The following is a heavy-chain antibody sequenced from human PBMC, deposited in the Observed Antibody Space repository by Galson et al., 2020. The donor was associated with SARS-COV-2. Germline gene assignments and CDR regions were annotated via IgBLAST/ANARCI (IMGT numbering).Heavy chain of an antibody. V-gene: IGHV4-31*03. CDR2: MAQSRGNI. D-gene: IGHD3-10*01. CDR3: ARVPITMIRGINDWFDS. CDR1: GGSITSGNYY. Sequence: SETLSLTCTVSGGSITSGNYYWNWIRQHPGTGLEWTGCMAQSRGNIYYNPSLKSRVTISMDTSQNYFSLKLSSVTAADTAVYYCARVPITMIRGINDWFDSWGQGTLVTVSS. J-gene: IGHJ5*01.